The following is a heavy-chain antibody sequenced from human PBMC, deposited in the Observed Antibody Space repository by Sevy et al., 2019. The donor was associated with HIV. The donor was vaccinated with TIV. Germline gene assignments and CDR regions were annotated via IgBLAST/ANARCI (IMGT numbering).Heavy chain of an antibody. CDR2: CSGTGSYI. CDR3: ARDHGYCSGGSCYSGGY. CDR1: GFTFSSYT. J-gene: IGHJ4*02. D-gene: IGHD2-15*01. V-gene: IGHV3-21*06. Sequence: GGSLRLSCSASGFTFSSYTMIWVRQAPGRGLEWVSACSGTGSYIYYADSVKDRFTISRDNAKNLLYLQMNSLRAEDTAVYYCARDHGYCSGGSCYSGGYWCQGTLVTVSS.